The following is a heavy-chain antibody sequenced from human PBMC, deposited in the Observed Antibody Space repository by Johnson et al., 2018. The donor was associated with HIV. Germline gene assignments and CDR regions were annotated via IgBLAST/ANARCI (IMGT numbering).Heavy chain of an antibody. D-gene: IGHD5-18*01. CDR2: IASLGDNT. J-gene: IGHJ3*01. CDR1: GFTFSRHP. V-gene: IGHV3-64*07. CDR3: ARRRDTLNIWQESFDV. Sequence: VHLVESGGGVVQPGESLRLSCAPSGFTFSRHPMHWVRQAPGKGLEHVATIASLGDNTYYADSVKDRFTISRDNFKNMLYLQMGSLRPDDTAVYYCARRRDTLNIWQESFDVWGQGTVVTVSS.